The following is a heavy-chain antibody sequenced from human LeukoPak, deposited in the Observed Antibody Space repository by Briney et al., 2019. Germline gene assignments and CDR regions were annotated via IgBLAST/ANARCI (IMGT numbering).Heavy chain of an antibody. CDR1: GFTFSSYG. CDR2: IRYAGSNN. V-gene: IGHV3-30*02. Sequence: GGTLRLTCAASGFTFSSYGMHWVRKAPGTGMELVAFIRYAGSNNYYADSVKGRFTISRDNSKNTLYLQMNSLRAEDTAVYYCARLGRRYYYGMDVWGQGTTVTVSS. D-gene: IGHD2-15*01. J-gene: IGHJ6*02. CDR3: ARLGRRYYYGMDV.